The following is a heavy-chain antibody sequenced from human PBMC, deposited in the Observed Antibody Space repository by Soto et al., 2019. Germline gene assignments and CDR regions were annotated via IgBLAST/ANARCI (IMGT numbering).Heavy chain of an antibody. CDR3: AKDQAAAGHKLCFP. Sequence: LRLSCAASGFTFSSYAMSWVRQAPGKGLEWVSAVSGSGVSTYYADSVKGRFTISRDNSKNTLFLQMNSLRAEDTAVYYCAKDQAAAGHKLCFPWGQGTLVTVSS. D-gene: IGHD6-13*01. CDR1: GFTFSSYA. J-gene: IGHJ5*02. CDR2: VSGSGVST. V-gene: IGHV3-23*01.